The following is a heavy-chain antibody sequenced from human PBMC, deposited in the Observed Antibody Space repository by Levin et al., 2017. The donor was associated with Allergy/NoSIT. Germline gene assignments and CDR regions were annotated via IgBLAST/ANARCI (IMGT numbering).Heavy chain of an antibody. CDR1: GFTFSSYS. D-gene: IGHD6-13*01. J-gene: IGHJ4*02. CDR3: ATFTEFRIAAAGPVVDY. Sequence: GGSLRLSCAASGFTFSSYSMNWVRQAPGKGLEWVSSISSSSSYIYYADSVKGRFTISRDNAKNSLYLQMNSLRAEDTAVYYCATFTEFRIAAAGPVVDYWGQGTLVTVSS. V-gene: IGHV3-21*01. CDR2: ISSSSSYI.